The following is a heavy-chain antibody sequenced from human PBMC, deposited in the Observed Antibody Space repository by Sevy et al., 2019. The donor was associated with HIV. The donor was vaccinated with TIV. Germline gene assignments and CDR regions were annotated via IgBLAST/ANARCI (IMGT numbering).Heavy chain of an antibody. D-gene: IGHD6-19*01. CDR1: GFTFSSYS. J-gene: IGHJ4*02. CDR3: ARISNIAVAGSGFDY. Sequence: GESLKISCAASGFTFSSYSMNWVRQAPGKGLEWVSYISSSSSTIYYADSGKGRFTISRDNAKNSLYLQMNSLRDEDTAVYYCARISNIAVAGSGFDYWGQGTLVTVSS. CDR2: ISSSSSTI. V-gene: IGHV3-48*02.